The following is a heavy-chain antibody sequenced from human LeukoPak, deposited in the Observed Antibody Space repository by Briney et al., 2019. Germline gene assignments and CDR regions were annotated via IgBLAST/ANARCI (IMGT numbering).Heavy chain of an antibody. CDR1: GFTFSSYE. CDR2: ISSSGSTI. D-gene: IGHD3-22*01. V-gene: IGHV3-48*03. Sequence: GXSLRLSCAASGFTFSSYEMNWVRQAPGKGLEWVSYISSSGSTIYYADSVKGRFTISRDNAKNSLYLQMNSLRAEDTAVYYCARDYYDSSGYYSDYYYMDVWGKGTTVTVSS. J-gene: IGHJ6*03. CDR3: ARDYYDSSGYYSDYYYMDV.